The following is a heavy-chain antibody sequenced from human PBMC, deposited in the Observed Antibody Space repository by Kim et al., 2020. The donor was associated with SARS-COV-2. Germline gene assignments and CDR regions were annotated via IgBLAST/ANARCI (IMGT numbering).Heavy chain of an antibody. Sequence: VEGLFTVSRDNAKNSLYLQMNSLRAADTAVYYCARDTTSGSYSYYGMDVWGQGTTVTVSS. V-gene: IGHV3-11*05. J-gene: IGHJ6*02. D-gene: IGHD3-16*02. CDR3: ARDTTSGSYSYYGMDV.